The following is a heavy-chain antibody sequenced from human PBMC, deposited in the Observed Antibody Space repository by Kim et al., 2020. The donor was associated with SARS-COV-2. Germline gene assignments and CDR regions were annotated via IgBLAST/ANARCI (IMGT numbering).Heavy chain of an antibody. V-gene: IGHV3-7*01. CDR1: GFTFSSYW. J-gene: IGHJ4*02. CDR2: IKQDGSEK. CDR3: AREDVGYYYGSGSYYTD. D-gene: IGHD3-10*01. Sequence: GGSLRLSCAASGFTFSSYWMSWVRQAPGKGLEWVVNIKQDGSEKYYVDSVKGRFTISRDNAKNSLYLQMNSLRAEDTAVYYCAREDVGYYYGSGSYYTDWGQGTLVTVSS.